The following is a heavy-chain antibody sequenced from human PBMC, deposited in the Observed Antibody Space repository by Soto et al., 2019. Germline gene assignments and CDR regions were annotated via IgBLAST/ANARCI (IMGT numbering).Heavy chain of an antibody. CDR2: IIPIFATA. Sequence: QVQLVQSGAEVKRPGSSVKVSCKASGGTFTSFGISWVRQAPGQGLEWVGGIIPIFATANYAQKFLGRVAITADESTSTAYMDLSSLRSDDTAVFYCATYGPLMSGYVSPLDYWGQGTLVTVSS. J-gene: IGHJ4*02. V-gene: IGHV1-69*01. CDR1: GGTFTSFG. CDR3: ATYGPLMSGYVSPLDY. D-gene: IGHD5-12*01.